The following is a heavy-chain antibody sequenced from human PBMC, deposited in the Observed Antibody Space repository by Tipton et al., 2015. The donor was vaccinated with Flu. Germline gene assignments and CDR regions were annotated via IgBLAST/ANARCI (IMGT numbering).Heavy chain of an antibody. J-gene: IGHJ4*02. CDR2: LYDSGIT. CDR3: ARSSSAYDYVWGGSYYFDF. CDR1: GGSTGSSTYY. Sequence: LRLSCTVFGGSTGSSTYYWGWIRQPPGKGLEWIGSLYDSGITYYNPSLKSRVTISLDTSKNQFSLKLISVTAADTAVYYCARSSSAYDYVWGGSYYFDFWGQGTLVTVSS. D-gene: IGHD3-16*01. V-gene: IGHV4-39*07.